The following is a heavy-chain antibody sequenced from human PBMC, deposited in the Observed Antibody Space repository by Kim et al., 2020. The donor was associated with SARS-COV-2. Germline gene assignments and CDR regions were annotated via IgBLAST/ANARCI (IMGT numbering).Heavy chain of an antibody. J-gene: IGHJ3*01. CDR2: ISDDANNK. V-gene: IGHV3-30*04. CDR3: ARGGYSSSWSIGEAFDF. D-gene: IGHD6-13*01. Sequence: GGSLRLSCAASGFTFSDFAFHWVRQAPGNGLEWVAVISDDANNKYDAESVKGRFTISRDNSKNPLYLQMNSLRAEDTAVYYCARGGYSSSWSIGEAFDFWGQGTMVTVSS. CDR1: GFTFSDFA.